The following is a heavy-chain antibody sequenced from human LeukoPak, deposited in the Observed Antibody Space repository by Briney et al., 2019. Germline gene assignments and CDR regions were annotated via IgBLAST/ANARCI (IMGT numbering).Heavy chain of an antibody. CDR2: ISAYNGNT. Sequence: GASVKVSCKASGYTFTSYGISWVRQAPGQGLEWMGWISAYNGNTNYAQKLQGRVTMTTDTSTNTAYMELRSLRSDDTAVYYCASWFFNSGWYYAPPYYYGMDVWGQGTTVTVSS. CDR1: GYTFTSYG. J-gene: IGHJ6*02. V-gene: IGHV1-18*01. D-gene: IGHD6-19*01. CDR3: ASWFFNSGWYYAPPYYYGMDV.